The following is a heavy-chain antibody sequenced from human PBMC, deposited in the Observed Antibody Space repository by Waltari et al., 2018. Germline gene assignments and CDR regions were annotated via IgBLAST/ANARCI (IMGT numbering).Heavy chain of an antibody. J-gene: IGHJ4*02. CDR3: ARDGASSYDY. CDR1: GYTFTSYA. D-gene: IGHD2-15*01. V-gene: IGHV1-3*03. Sequence: QVQLVQSGAEVKKPGASVKVSCKASGYTFTSYAMHWVRQAPGQRLEWMGWINAGKGNTKYPQEFQGRVTITRETSASTAYMELSSLRSEDMAVYDCARDGASSYDYWGQGTLVTVSS. CDR2: INAGKGNT.